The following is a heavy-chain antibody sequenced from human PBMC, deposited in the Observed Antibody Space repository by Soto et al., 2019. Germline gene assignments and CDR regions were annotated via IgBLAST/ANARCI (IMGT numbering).Heavy chain of an antibody. CDR3: ASAYDILTGNYGMDV. Sequence: SETLSLTCTVSGGSISSGGYYWSWIRQHPGKGLEWIGYIYYSGSTYYNPSLKSRVTISVDTSKNQFSLKLSSVTAADTAVYYCASAYDILTGNYGMDVWGQGTTVTVSS. D-gene: IGHD3-9*01. J-gene: IGHJ6*02. CDR2: IYYSGST. CDR1: GGSISSGGYY. V-gene: IGHV4-31*03.